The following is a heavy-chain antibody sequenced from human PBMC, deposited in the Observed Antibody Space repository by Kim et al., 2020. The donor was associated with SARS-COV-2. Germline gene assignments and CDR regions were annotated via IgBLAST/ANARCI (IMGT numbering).Heavy chain of an antibody. D-gene: IGHD6-13*01. Sequence: GGSLRLSCAASGFTFPYFAVHWVRQAPGKGLEWVAVVSKDGDYYYSVDSVKGRFTISRDNSKNTLYLQMNSLRVEDTAVYYCARASEGGFSSTWYEGFDYWGQGALVTVSS. CDR2: VSKDGDYY. CDR1: GFTFPYFA. V-gene: IGHV3-30*04. J-gene: IGHJ4*02. CDR3: ARASEGGFSSTWYEGFDY.